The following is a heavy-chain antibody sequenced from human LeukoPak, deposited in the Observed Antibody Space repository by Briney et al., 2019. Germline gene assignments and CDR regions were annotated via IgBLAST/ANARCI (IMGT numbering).Heavy chain of an antibody. CDR2: IYSSGST. D-gene: IGHD1-26*01. CDR1: GFTVSSNY. V-gene: IGHV3-66*01. Sequence: GGSLRLSCAASGFTVSSNYMSWVRQAPGKGLEWVSVIYSSGSTYYADSVKGRFTISRDNSKNTVYLQMNSLRAEDTAVYYCARSLGGSSDYWGQGTLVTVSS. J-gene: IGHJ4*02. CDR3: ARSLGGSSDY.